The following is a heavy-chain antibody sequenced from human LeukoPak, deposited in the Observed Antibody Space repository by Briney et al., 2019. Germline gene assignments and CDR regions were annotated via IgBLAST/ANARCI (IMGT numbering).Heavy chain of an antibody. CDR1: GFTVSSNY. Sequence: GGSLRLSCAASGFTVSSNYMNWVRQAPGKGLEWVSYISSSSSTIYYADSVKGRFTISRDNAKNSLYLQMNSLRAEDTAVYYCARDPLMGREYFDYWGQGTLVTVSS. CDR2: ISSSSSTI. J-gene: IGHJ4*02. CDR3: ARDPLMGREYFDY. D-gene: IGHD2-8*01. V-gene: IGHV3-48*01.